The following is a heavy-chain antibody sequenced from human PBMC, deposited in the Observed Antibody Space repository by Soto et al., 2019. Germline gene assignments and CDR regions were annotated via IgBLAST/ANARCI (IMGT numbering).Heavy chain of an antibody. Sequence: SVKVSCKASGGTFSSYAISWVRQAPGQGLEWMGGIIPIFGTANYAQKFQGRVTITADKSTSTAYMELSSLRSEDTAVYYCARTYYYGSGSYYYYGMDVWGQGTTVTVS. V-gene: IGHV1-69*06. CDR1: GGTFSSYA. CDR3: ARTYYYGSGSYYYYGMDV. CDR2: IIPIFGTA. D-gene: IGHD3-10*01. J-gene: IGHJ6*02.